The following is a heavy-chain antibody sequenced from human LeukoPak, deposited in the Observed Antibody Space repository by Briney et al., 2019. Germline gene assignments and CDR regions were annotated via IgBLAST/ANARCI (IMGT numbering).Heavy chain of an antibody. J-gene: IGHJ3*02. D-gene: IGHD2-21*02. CDR1: GDSITSSSHY. CDR3: VAEMTASAAFDI. V-gene: IGHV4-39*01. Sequence: PSETLSLTCTVSGDSITSSSHYWGWIRQPPGKRLEWIGSLHHTGRNYSNAALKSRVVISMDTAKSQFSLRLNSMTASDSAVYYCVAEMTASAAFDIWGRGTMVAVSS. CDR2: LHHTGRN.